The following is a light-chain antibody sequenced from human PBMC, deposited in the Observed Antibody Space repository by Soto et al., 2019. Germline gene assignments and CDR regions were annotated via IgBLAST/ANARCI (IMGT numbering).Light chain of an antibody. CDR1: SSDVGGYNY. J-gene: IGLJ1*01. CDR3: SSYTSSSTFYV. Sequence: QSALTQPASVSGSPGQSITISGTGTSSDVGGYNYVSWYQQHPGKAPKLMLYDVSKRPSGVSNRFSGSKSGNTGSLTISGLKAEDEADYYCSSYTSSSTFYVFVTGTQLTVL. V-gene: IGLV2-14*01. CDR2: DVS.